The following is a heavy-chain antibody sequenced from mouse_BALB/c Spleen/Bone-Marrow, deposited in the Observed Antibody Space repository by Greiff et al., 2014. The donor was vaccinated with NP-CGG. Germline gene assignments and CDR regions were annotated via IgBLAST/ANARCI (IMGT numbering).Heavy chain of an antibody. CDR2: IYPGSGST. V-gene: IGHV1-77*01. CDR3: ARCYDYDWYFDV. D-gene: IGHD2-4*01. CDR1: GYTFTDYV. Sequence: VQLQQSGPELVKPGASVKMSCKASGYTFTDYVISWVKQRTGQGLEWIGEIYPGSGSTYYNEKFKGKATLTADKSSNTAYMQLSSLTSEDSAVYFCARCYDYDWYFDVWGAGTTVTVS. J-gene: IGHJ1*01.